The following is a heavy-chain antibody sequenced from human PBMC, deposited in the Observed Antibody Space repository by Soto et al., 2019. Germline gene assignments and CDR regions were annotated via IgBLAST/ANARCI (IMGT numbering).Heavy chain of an antibody. V-gene: IGHV3-74*02. CDR2: IKGDGSIT. CDR1: EFTFSNYW. J-gene: IGHJ6*02. Sequence: EVQLVESGGGLVQPGGSLRLSCAASEFTFSNYWMHWVRQAPGKGLVWVPRIKGDGSITNYADSVKGRFNIPRNNAQNTLFLQMDSVTAEDTGVYYFGRGVPDHHDSDVWGQGTTVTVSS. CDR3: GRGVPDHHDSDV. D-gene: IGHD1-1*01.